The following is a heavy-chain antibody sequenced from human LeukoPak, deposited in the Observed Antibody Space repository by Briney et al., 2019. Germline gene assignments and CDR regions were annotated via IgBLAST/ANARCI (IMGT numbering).Heavy chain of an antibody. CDR2: ISDSGGST. J-gene: IGHJ5*02. CDR3: ARESGGSSNGNWFDP. V-gene: IGHV3-23*01. Sequence: PGGSLRLSCAASGFTFSSYGMNWVRQAPGKGLEWVSSISDSGGSTYYADSVKGRFTISRDNSKNTLYLQMNSLKTEDTAVYYCARESGGSSNGNWFDPWGQGTLVTVSS. D-gene: IGHD2-15*01. CDR1: GFTFSSYG.